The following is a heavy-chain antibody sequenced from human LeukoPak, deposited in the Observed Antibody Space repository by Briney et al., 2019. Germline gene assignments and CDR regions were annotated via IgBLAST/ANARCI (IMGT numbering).Heavy chain of an antibody. D-gene: IGHD3-10*01. Sequence: PSQTLSLTCTVSGGSISSGSYYWSWIRQPAGKGLEWIVRIYTSGSTNYNPSLKSRVTISVDTSKNQFSLKLSSVTAADTAVYYCARGESEWFGELFNDAFDIWGQGTMVTVSS. CDR3: ARGESEWFGELFNDAFDI. CDR2: IYTSGST. J-gene: IGHJ3*02. V-gene: IGHV4-61*02. CDR1: GGSISSGSYY.